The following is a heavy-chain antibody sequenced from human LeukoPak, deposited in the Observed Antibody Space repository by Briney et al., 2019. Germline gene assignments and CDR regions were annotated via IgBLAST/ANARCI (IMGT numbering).Heavy chain of an antibody. CDR3: ARDLMGAAHYFQH. V-gene: IGHV3-9*01. J-gene: IGHJ1*01. CDR2: ISWNSGSI. D-gene: IGHD2-15*01. CDR1: GFTFDDYA. Sequence: GRSLRLSCAASGFTFDDYAMHWVRQAPGKGLEWVSGISWNSGSIGYADSVKGRFTMSRDNAKNSLYLQMNSLRAEDTAVYYCARDLMGAAHYFQHWGQGTLVTVSS.